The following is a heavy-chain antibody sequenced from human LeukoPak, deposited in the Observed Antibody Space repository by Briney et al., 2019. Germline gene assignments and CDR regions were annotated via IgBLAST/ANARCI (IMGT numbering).Heavy chain of an antibody. CDR1: GYTFTSYG. CDR3: ARGMIIAAAGPFDY. V-gene: IGHV1-18*01. CDR2: ISAYNGNT. J-gene: IGHJ4*02. Sequence: ASVKVSCKAPGYTFTSYGISWVRQAPGQGLEWMGWISAYNGNTNYAQKLQGRVTMTTDTSTSTAYMELRSLRSDDTAVYYCARGMIIAAAGPFDYWGQGTLVTVSS. D-gene: IGHD6-13*01.